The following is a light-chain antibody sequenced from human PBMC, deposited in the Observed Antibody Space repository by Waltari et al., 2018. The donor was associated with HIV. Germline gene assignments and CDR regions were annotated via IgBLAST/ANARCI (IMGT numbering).Light chain of an antibody. CDR3: AARDDSLNVWV. CDR2: SNN. CDR1: TSNVGSNP. J-gene: IGLJ3*02. Sequence: HSFLTPPPSASGTTGSTVVASCSGNTSNVGSNPVNWYRQLPGTAPKPLMFSNNQRPSGVTDRFSGSKSGTSASLVIKGLQSEDEADYYCAARDDSLNVWVFGGGTKLTVL. V-gene: IGLV1-44*01.